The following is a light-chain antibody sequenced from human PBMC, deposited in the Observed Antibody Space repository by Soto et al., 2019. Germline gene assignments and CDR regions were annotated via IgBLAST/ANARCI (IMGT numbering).Light chain of an antibody. CDR3: QQRSNWPPLT. V-gene: IGKV3-11*01. CDR1: QSISSN. J-gene: IGKJ4*01. CDR2: DAS. Sequence: EIVLTQSPATLSLSPGERATLSCRASQSISSNLAWYQQKRGQAPRLLIYDASNRATGIPARFSGSGSGTDFTLTISSLEPEDFAIYYCQQRSNWPPLTFGGGPKVEIK.